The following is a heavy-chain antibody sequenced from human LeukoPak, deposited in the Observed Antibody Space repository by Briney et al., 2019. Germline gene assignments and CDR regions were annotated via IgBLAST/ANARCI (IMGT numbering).Heavy chain of an antibody. CDR1: GYTFTGYY. Sequence: ASVKVSCKASGYTFTGYYMHWVRQAPGQGLEWMGWINPNSGGTNYAQKFQGRVTMTRDTSISTAYMELSRLRSDDTAVYYCARDSIVVVPAAIYYYYGMDVWGQGTTVTVS. V-gene: IGHV1-2*02. CDR3: ARDSIVVVPAAIYYYYGMDV. CDR2: INPNSGGT. J-gene: IGHJ6*02. D-gene: IGHD2-2*01.